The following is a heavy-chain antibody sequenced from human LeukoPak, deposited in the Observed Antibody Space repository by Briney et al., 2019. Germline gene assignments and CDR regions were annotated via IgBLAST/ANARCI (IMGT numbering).Heavy chain of an antibody. Sequence: GGSLRLSCAASGFTFSSYAMSWVRQAPGKGLEWVSAISGSGGSTYYADSVKGRFTISRDNSKNTLYLQMNSLRAEDTAVYYCAKLLYYYDSSGYYYAAPFDYWGQGTLVTVSS. CDR2: ISGSGGST. J-gene: IGHJ4*02. V-gene: IGHV3-23*01. CDR1: GFTFSSYA. D-gene: IGHD3-22*01. CDR3: AKLLYYYDSSGYYYAAPFDY.